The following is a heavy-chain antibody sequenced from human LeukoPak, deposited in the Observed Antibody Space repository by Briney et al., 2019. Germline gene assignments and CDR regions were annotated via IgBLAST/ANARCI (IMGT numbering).Heavy chain of an antibody. Sequence: KSGGSLRLSCAASGFTFSSYSMNWVRQAPGKGLEWVSSISSSSSYIYYADSVKGRFTISRDNAKNSLYLQMNSLRAEDTAVYYCARDQFGGSSWYEGYWGQGTLVTVSS. CDR3: ARDQFGGSSWYEGY. CDR1: GFTFSSYS. J-gene: IGHJ4*02. CDR2: ISSSSSYI. D-gene: IGHD6-13*01. V-gene: IGHV3-21*01.